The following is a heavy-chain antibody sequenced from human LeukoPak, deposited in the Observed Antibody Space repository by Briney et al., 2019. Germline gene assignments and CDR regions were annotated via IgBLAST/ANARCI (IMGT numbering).Heavy chain of an antibody. CDR1: GFSFSIYA. V-gene: IGHV3-23*01. CDR2: IRGSGAIT. CDR3: AKDRGSWFALFDS. J-gene: IGHJ4*02. Sequence: QTGGSPRLSCTASGFSFSIYALSWVRQAPGKGLEWVSGIRGSGAITYYADSVKGRFTISRDNSKSTLFLHMNSLRAEDTAVYYCAKDRGSWFALFDSWGQGTLVTVSS. D-gene: IGHD6-13*01.